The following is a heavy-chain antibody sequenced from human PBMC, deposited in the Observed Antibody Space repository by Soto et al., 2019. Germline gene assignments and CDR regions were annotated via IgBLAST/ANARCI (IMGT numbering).Heavy chain of an antibody. D-gene: IGHD3-10*01. CDR3: ARAAGTLVRGVYGMDV. Sequence: EVQLVESGGGLVQPGGSLRLSCATSGFTFSSYEMNWVRQAPGKGLEWISYISPNGTTIYYLDSVKGRFTSSRDNAKSSLNLQMNSLRAEDTAVYYCARAAGTLVRGVYGMDVWGQGTTVTVSS. V-gene: IGHV3-48*03. J-gene: IGHJ6*02. CDR1: GFTFSSYE. CDR2: ISPNGTTI.